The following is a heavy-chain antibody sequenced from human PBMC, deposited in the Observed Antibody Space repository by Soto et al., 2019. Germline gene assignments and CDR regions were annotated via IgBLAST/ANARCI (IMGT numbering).Heavy chain of an antibody. D-gene: IGHD2-21*02. J-gene: IGHJ5*02. CDR1: GFTFSSYG. CDR3: ASGYGGNSLSA. Sequence: QVQLVESGGGVVQPGRSLRLSCAASGFTFSSYGMHWVRQAPGKGLEWVAVIWYDGSNKYYADSVKGRFTISRDNSKNTVYLQMNSLRAEDTAVYYCASGYGGNSLSAWGQGTLVTGSS. CDR2: IWYDGSNK. V-gene: IGHV3-33*01.